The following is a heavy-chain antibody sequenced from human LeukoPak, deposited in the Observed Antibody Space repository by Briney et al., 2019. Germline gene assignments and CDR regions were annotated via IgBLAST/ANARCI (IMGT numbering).Heavy chain of an antibody. CDR3: AGHSSSWFDY. CDR1: GYSLSSGYY. J-gene: IGHJ4*02. Sequence: PSETLSLTCTVSGYSLSSGYYWGWSRPPPGKGLEWIGSIYHSGSTYYNPSLKSRVTISVDTSKNQFSLKLSSVTAADTAVYYCAGHSSSWFDYWGQGTLVTVSS. D-gene: IGHD6-13*01. CDR2: IYHSGST. V-gene: IGHV4-38-2*02.